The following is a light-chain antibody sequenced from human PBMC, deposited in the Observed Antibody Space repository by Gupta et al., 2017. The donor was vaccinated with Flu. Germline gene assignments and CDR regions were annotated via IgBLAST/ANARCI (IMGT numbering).Light chain of an antibody. Sequence: SYELTQPPSVSVSPGQTASITCYGDKLGDKYACWYQQKPGQSPVLVIYHDSKRHSGIPERCHGSNSGTTATLARSWIQAVDEADYYCPAWDRSLREVFGTGTKLTVL. CDR3: PAWDRSLREV. J-gene: IGLJ1*01. CDR2: HDS. CDR1: KLGDKY. V-gene: IGLV3-1*01.